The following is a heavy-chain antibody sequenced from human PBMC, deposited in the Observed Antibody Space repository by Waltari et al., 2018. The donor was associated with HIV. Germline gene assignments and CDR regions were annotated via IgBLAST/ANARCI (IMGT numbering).Heavy chain of an antibody. D-gene: IGHD1-26*01. J-gene: IGHJ4*02. CDR3: ARSYRGSKTSGGY. V-gene: IGHV1-8*01. CDR1: GSPFTSYD. CDR2: MNPNSGNT. Sequence: QVQPVQSGAEVKKPGASVKVSCKASGSPFTSYDINWVGRATGQGLEWMGWMNPNSGNTGYAQKFQGRVTMTRNTSISTAYMELSSLRSEDTAVYYCARSYRGSKTSGGYWGQGTLVTVSS.